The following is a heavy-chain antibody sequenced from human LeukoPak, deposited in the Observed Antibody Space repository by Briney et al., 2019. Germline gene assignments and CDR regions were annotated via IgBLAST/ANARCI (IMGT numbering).Heavy chain of an antibody. Sequence: MSGGSLRLSCAASGLTFSSHVMHWVRQAPGKGLEWVGLTRSKTDGGTTDYAAPVRGRFTISRDDIQNTMYLQMNSLKTEDTAVYYCRLVVTPQGLDSWGQGTLVTVSS. CDR2: TRSKTDGGTT. V-gene: IGHV3-15*01. D-gene: IGHD3-22*01. CDR1: GLTFSSHV. CDR3: RLVVTPQGLDS. J-gene: IGHJ4*02.